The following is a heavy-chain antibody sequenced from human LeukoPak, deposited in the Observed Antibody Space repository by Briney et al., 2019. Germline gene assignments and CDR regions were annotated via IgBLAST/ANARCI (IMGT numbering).Heavy chain of an antibody. CDR3: AREAGPERRYCSGGSCYFWFDP. J-gene: IGHJ5*02. V-gene: IGHV4-59*01. CDR2: IYYSGST. CDR1: GGSITSYY. D-gene: IGHD2-15*01. Sequence: PSETLSPTCTVSGGSITSYYWSWIRQPPGKGLEWIGYIYYSGSTNYNPSLKSRVTISVDTSTNQFSLKLSSVTAADTAVYYCAREAGPERRYCSGGSCYFWFDPWGRGTLVTVSS.